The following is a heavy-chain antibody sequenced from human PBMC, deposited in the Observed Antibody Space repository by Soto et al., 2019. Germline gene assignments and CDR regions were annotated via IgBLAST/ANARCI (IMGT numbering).Heavy chain of an antibody. Sequence: PGGSLRLSCAASVFTFSSYWMSWVRQAPGEGLEWVANIKQDGSEKYYVDSVKGRFTISRDNAKNSLYLQMNSLRAEDTAVYYCARESYSITGTTAFEYWGQEAMVTVSS. V-gene: IGHV3-7*01. J-gene: IGHJ4*02. CDR3: ARESYSITGTTAFEY. D-gene: IGHD1-7*01. CDR2: IKQDGSEK. CDR1: VFTFSSYW.